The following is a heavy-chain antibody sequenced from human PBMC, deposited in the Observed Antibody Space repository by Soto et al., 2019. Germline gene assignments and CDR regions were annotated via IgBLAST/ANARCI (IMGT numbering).Heavy chain of an antibody. D-gene: IGHD1-20*01. CDR1: GVSFNSYD. CDR2: ISTGSSYI. CDR3: ARDLITGPAESSSNYDSMAV. J-gene: IGHJ6*02. Sequence: GGSLRLSCAASGVSFNSYDMHWVRQAPGKGLEWVSFISTGSSYIYCADSVKGRFTISRDNAKTSLYVQMKRLRAEDTDVYYCARDLITGPAESSSNYDSMAVWGQGTTVTVAS. V-gene: IGHV3-21*01.